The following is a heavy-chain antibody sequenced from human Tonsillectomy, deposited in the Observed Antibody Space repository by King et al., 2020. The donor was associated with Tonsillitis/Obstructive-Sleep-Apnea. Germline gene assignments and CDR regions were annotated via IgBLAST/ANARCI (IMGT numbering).Heavy chain of an antibody. CDR1: GFSVSYNY. Sequence: VQLVESGGGLIQPGGSLRLSCAASGFSVSYNYMSWVRQAPGKGLEWVAAIYTADRTDYADSVEGRFTISRDNSKNTLFLQMNSMRPEDTAMYYCAGDPTSVTAWGYWGQGALVIVSS. CDR3: AGDPTSVTAWGY. CDR2: IYTADRT. V-gene: IGHV3-53*01. J-gene: IGHJ4*02. D-gene: IGHD4-17*01.